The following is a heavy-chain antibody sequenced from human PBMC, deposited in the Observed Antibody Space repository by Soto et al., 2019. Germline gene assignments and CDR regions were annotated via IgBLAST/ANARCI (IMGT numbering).Heavy chain of an antibody. Sequence: TSETLSLTSPVSGGSISSSRNYWGWIRQPPGKGLEWIGSIYYGASTYYNPSLKSRVTISVDTSKNQFSLKLSSVTAADTAVYYCARHSPDFDWLSQFDYWGQGTLVTVSS. CDR1: GGSISSSRNY. J-gene: IGHJ4*02. CDR3: ARHSPDFDWLSQFDY. D-gene: IGHD3-9*01. CDR2: IYYGAST. V-gene: IGHV4-39*01.